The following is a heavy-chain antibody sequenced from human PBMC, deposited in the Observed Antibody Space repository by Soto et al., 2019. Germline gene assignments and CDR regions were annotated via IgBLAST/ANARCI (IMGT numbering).Heavy chain of an antibody. D-gene: IGHD6-13*01. CDR1: GYTFTSYA. J-gene: IGHJ4*02. Sequence: QVQLVQSGAEVKKPGASVKVSCKASGYTFTSYAMNWVRQAPGQRLEWLGWINAGNGNTKYSQKFQGRVTITRDTSASTAYMALSSLRSEDTAVYYCARWPTDSSSWYEYYFDYWGQGTLVTVSS. CDR3: ARWPTDSSSWYEYYFDY. CDR2: INAGNGNT. V-gene: IGHV1-3*01.